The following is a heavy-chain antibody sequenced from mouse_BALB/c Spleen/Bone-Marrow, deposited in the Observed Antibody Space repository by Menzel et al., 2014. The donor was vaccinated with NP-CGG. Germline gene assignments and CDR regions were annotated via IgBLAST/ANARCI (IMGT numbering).Heavy chain of an antibody. CDR3: ARSGKVRNAKDY. CDR1: GYTFTDYA. D-gene: IGHD2-14*01. Sequence: QVQLKESGAELVRPGVSVKISCKGSGYTFTDYAIHWVKQSHAKSLEWIGLISGYYGDAIYNQKFKGKATMTVDKSSSTAYMDLARLTSEDSAIYYCARSGKVRNAKDYWGQGTSVTVSS. CDR2: ISGYYGDA. V-gene: IGHV1S137*01. J-gene: IGHJ4*01.